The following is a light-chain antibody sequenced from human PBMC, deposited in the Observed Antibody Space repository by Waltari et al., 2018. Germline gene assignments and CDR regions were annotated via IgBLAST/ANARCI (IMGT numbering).Light chain of an antibody. J-gene: IGKJ2*01. Sequence: DIQMTQSPSSLSASVGDRVTLTFRASQSIRTWLAWFQLKPGKAPKLLIYKASNLESGVPSRFSGSGSGTEFTLTIGSLLPEDFASYYCQQYSSDSHSFGQGTRLEI. CDR2: KAS. CDR1: QSIRTW. V-gene: IGKV1-5*03. CDR3: QQYSSDSHS.